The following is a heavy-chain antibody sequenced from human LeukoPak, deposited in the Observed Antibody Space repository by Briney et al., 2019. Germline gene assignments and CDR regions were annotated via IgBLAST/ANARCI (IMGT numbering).Heavy chain of an antibody. D-gene: IGHD6-13*01. CDR3: ARSLLLLDWRSWYDLDY. J-gene: IGHJ4*02. CDR1: GFTFSSYW. Sequence: PGGSLRLSCAAPGFTFSSYWMSWVRQAPGKGLEWVANIKQDGSEKYYVDSVKGRFTISRDNAKNSLYLQMNSLRAEDTAVYYCARSLLLLDWRSWYDLDYWGQGTLVTVSS. CDR2: IKQDGSEK. V-gene: IGHV3-7*01.